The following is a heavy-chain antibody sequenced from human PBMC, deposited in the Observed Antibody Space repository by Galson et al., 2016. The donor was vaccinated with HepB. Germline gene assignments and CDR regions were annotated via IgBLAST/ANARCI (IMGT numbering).Heavy chain of an antibody. Sequence: SVKVSCKASGYTFTSYYINCVRQAPGQGLEWMGIIDPSGGSTTYAQKFQGRVTMTRDTSTTTVYIELTSLTSEDTAVYYCARAPHDYGEFDYWGQGTLVTVSS. CDR2: IDPSGGST. J-gene: IGHJ4*02. CDR3: ARAPHDYGEFDY. V-gene: IGHV1-46*01. CDR1: GYTFTSYY. D-gene: IGHD4/OR15-4a*01.